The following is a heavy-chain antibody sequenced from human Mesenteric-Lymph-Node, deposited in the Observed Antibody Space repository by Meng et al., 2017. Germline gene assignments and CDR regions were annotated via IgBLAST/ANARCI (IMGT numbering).Heavy chain of an antibody. J-gene: IGHJ6*02. Sequence: SSVNVSCKASGGTFSNFAISWVRQGPGQGLEWMGGIIPLLGQANYAQRFQGRVTITADDSTSTAYMELSGLTSADTALYYCGRPHGPWSGHYAMDFWGQGTAVTVSS. CDR1: GGTFSNFA. CDR3: GRPHGPWSGHYAMDF. V-gene: IGHV1-69*10. D-gene: IGHD3-3*01. CDR2: IIPLLGQA.